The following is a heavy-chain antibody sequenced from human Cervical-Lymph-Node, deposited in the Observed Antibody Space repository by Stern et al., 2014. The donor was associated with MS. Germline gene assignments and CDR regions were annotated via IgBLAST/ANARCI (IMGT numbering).Heavy chain of an antibody. CDR1: GFTFSSYG. CDR3: ARGVPYYYDGMDV. CDR2: IWFDGSNI. V-gene: IGHV3-33*01. J-gene: IGHJ6*02. Sequence: VQLVQSGGGVVQPGRSLRLSCAASGFTFSSYGMHWVRQAPGKGLECVAVIWFDGSNIYYADSVKGRFTISRDISKNSLYLQMSSLRAEDTAVYYCARGVPYYYDGMDVWGQGTTVAVSS.